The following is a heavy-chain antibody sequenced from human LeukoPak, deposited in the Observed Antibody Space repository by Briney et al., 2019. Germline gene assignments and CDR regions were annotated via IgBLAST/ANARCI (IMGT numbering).Heavy chain of an antibody. Sequence: GGSLRLSCAASGFSFSSYVMSWVRQAPGKGLEWVSAMSGTGGRTYYADSVKGRFTISRDNSKKTLYLQINSLRAEDTALYFCAGGSSTSCYFYWGQGALVTVSS. V-gene: IGHV3-23*01. D-gene: IGHD2-2*01. CDR2: MSGTGGRT. J-gene: IGHJ4*02. CDR3: AGGSSTSCYFY. CDR1: GFSFSSYV.